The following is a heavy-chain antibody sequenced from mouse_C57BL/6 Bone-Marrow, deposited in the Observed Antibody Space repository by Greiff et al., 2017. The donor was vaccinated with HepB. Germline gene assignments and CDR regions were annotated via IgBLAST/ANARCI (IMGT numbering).Heavy chain of an antibody. Sequence: VQLQESDAELVKPGASVKISCKVSGYTFTDHTIHWMKQRPVPGLEWIGYLYPRDGSTKYNEKFKGKATLTADKSSSTAYMQLNSLTSEDSAVYVCARSDCSNDVFAYWGQGTLVTVAA. CDR2: LYPRDGST. V-gene: IGHV1-78*01. CDR1: GYTFTDHT. J-gene: IGHJ3*01. D-gene: IGHD2-12*01. CDR3: ARSDCSNDVFAY.